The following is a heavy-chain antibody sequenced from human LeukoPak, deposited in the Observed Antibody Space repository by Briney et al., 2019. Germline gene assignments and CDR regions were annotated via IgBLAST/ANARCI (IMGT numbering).Heavy chain of an antibody. CDR1: GFTFDDYA. Sequence: GGSLRLSCAASGFTFDDYAMHWVRQAPGKGLEWVSYISFGSSTIHYADSVKGRFTISRDNAKNSLYLQMNSLRAEDTAVYYCARDLLGTRDYWGQGTLVTVSS. D-gene: IGHD7-27*01. J-gene: IGHJ4*02. CDR2: ISFGSSTI. CDR3: ARDLLGTRDY. V-gene: IGHV3-48*01.